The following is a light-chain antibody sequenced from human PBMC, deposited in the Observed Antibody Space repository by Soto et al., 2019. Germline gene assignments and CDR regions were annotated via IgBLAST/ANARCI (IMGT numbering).Light chain of an antibody. CDR2: ETS. Sequence: DIQLTQSPSSLSASVGDRVTITCRTSQGINNYLAWYQQKPGKAPKSLIYETSILQSVVPLRFGGGGSRTQFTLTINGLQPEDIATYYCLQYDTYPVVFGGGTNVEI. J-gene: IGKJ4*01. V-gene: IGKV1-16*01. CDR1: QGINNY. CDR3: LQYDTYPVV.